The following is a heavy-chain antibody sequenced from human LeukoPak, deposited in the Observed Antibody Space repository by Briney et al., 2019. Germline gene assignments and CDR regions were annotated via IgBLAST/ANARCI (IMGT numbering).Heavy chain of an antibody. CDR1: GGSISNYY. CDR3: ARHGGYSSPYLH. Sequence: SETLSLTCTVSGGSISNYYWSWIRQPPGKGLECMGYIYYSGTTNYNPSLKNRVTISVDTSKNQFSLKLSSVTAADTAVYYCARHGGYSSPYLHWGQGTLVTVSS. V-gene: IGHV4-59*08. CDR2: IYYSGTT. D-gene: IGHD6-13*01. J-gene: IGHJ1*01.